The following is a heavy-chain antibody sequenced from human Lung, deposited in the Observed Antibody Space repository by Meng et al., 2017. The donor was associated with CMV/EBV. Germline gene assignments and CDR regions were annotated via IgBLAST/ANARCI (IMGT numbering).Heavy chain of an antibody. D-gene: IGHD6-6*01. V-gene: IGHV3-74*01. CDR1: GFIFSDYW. J-gene: IGHJ5*01. CDR2: INGDGNSI. CDR3: ARGGRDTSASRSFDS. Sequence: SCAASGFIFSDYWMHWVRQAPGKGLVWVSRINGDGNSIRDADSVKGRVTISRDNAKNTLYLEMNSLRAEDTAVYYCARGGRDTSASRSFDSWGQGXLVTVSS.